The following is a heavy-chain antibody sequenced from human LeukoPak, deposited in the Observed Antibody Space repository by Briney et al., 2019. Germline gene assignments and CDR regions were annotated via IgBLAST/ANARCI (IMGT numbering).Heavy chain of an antibody. Sequence: ASVKVSCKASGYTFTGYYIHWVRQAPGQGLEWMGWINPNSGGTNYAQKFQGRVTMTRDTSISTAYMELSRLRSDDTAVYYCARDHSVGATIGRYWGQGTLVTVSS. J-gene: IGHJ4*02. V-gene: IGHV1-2*02. CDR3: ARDHSVGATIGRY. CDR2: INPNSGGT. D-gene: IGHD1-26*01. CDR1: GYTFTGYY.